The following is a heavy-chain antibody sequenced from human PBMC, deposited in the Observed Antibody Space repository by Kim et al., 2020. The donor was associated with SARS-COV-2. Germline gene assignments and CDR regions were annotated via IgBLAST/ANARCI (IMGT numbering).Heavy chain of an antibody. D-gene: IGHD6-13*01. Sequence: GTNYAQKFQGMVTMTRDTSISTAYMELSRLRSDDTAVYYCARGYSSTWSDHWGQGTLVTVSS. CDR2: GT. CDR3: ARGYSSTWSDH. J-gene: IGHJ5*02. V-gene: IGHV1-2*02.